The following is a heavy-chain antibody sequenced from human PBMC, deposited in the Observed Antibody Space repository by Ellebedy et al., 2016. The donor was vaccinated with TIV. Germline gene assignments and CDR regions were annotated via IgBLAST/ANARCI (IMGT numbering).Heavy chain of an antibody. D-gene: IGHD6-19*01. J-gene: IGHJ6*01. CDR3: ATEGAGRYYYYGMDV. Sequence: AASVKVSCKASGYTFSSYYVHWVRPAPGQGLEWMEWIYVHNGNTNYAQKFQDRVTMTTDTSTNTAYLELRSLGSDDTAIYYCATEGAGRYYYYGMDVWGQGTTVTVSS. CDR1: GYTFSSYY. V-gene: IGHV1-18*04. CDR2: IYVHNGNT.